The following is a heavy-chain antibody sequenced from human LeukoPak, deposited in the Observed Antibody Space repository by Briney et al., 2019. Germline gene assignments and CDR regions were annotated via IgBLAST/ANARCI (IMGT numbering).Heavy chain of an antibody. CDR3: ARVGSTRFAPFDY. V-gene: IGHV3-11*06. J-gene: IGHJ4*02. CDR1: GFTFSDYY. CDR2: ISSSSSYT. Sequence: TGGSLRLSCAASGFTFSDYYMSWIRQAPGKGLEWVSYISSSSSYTNYADSVKGRFTISRDNAKNSLYLQMNSLRAEDTAVYYCARVGSTRFAPFDYWGQGTLVTVSS. D-gene: IGHD6-13*01.